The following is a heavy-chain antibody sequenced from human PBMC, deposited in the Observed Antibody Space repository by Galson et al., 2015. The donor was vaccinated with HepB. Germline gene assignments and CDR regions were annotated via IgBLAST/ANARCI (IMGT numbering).Heavy chain of an antibody. CDR1: GFTFSNAW. CDR3: TTSEDYYDSSGYPMDAFDI. CDR2: IKSKTDGETT. Sequence: SLRLSCAASGFTFSNAWMSWVRQAPGKGLEWVGRIKSKTDGETTDYAAPVKGRFTISRDDSKNTLYLQMNSLKTEDTAVYYCTTSEDYYDSSGYPMDAFDIWGQGTMVTVSS. J-gene: IGHJ3*02. D-gene: IGHD3-22*01. V-gene: IGHV3-15*01.